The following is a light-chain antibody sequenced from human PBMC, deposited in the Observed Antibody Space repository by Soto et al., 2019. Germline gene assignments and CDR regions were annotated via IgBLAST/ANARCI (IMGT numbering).Light chain of an antibody. V-gene: IGLV2-14*01. CDR3: SSYTSSSTLYV. CDR1: SSDVGGYTY. J-gene: IGLJ1*01. Sequence: QSVLTQPASVSGSPRQSITISCTGASSDVGGYTYVSWYQQHPGKAPKLMIYEVNNRPSGVSHRFSGSKSGNTASLTTSGLQAEDEADYYCSSYTSSSTLYVFGTGTKVTVL. CDR2: EVN.